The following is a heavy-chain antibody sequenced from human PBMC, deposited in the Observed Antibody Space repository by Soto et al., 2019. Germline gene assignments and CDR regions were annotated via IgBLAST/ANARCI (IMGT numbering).Heavy chain of an antibody. V-gene: IGHV3-23*01. Sequence: GSLRLSCAASGFTFISYAMSWVLQAPWKGLEWVSAISGSGGSTYYADSVKGRFTISRDNSKNTLYLQMNSLRAEDTAVYYCAKDPSLTGNDAFDIWGHGTMVTVSS. CDR1: GFTFISYA. CDR2: ISGSGGST. CDR3: AKDPSLTGNDAFDI. D-gene: IGHD3-9*01. J-gene: IGHJ3*02.